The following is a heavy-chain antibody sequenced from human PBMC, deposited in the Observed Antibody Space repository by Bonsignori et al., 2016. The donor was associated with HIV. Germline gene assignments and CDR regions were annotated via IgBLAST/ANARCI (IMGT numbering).Heavy chain of an antibody. CDR1: GFTFSDHW. V-gene: IGHV3-74*01. J-gene: IGHJ3*02. D-gene: IGHD4-23*01. Sequence: EVQLVESGGGLVQPGGSLRLSCAASGFTFSDHWMHWVRQAPGKGLVWVSEIHTDGSSTSYADSVKGRFTISRDNTKNTLYLQMNSLRDEDTVVYYCTRDVPNSAFETWGQGTMVTVS. CDR3: TRDVPNSAFET. CDR2: IHTDGSST.